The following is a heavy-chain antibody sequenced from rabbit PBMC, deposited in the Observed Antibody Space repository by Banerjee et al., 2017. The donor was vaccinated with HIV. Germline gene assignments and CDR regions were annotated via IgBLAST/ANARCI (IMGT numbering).Heavy chain of an antibody. D-gene: IGHD4-1*01. CDR1: GFTFSSYC. V-gene: IGHV1S45*01. CDR3: ARDLAGVIGWNFNL. J-gene: IGHJ4*01. CDR2: IYAGSSGST. Sequence: QEQLVESGGGLVQPEGSLTLTCTASGFTFSSYCMSWVRQAPGKGLEWIACIYAGSSGSTYYASWAKGRFTISKASSTTVTLQMTSLTAADTASYFCARDLAGVIGWNFNLWGPGTLVTVS.